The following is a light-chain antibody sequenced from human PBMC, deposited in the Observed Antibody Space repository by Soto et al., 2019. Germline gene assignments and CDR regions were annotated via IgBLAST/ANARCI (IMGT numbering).Light chain of an antibody. V-gene: IGLV2-8*01. CDR3: SSYAGSNTR. J-gene: IGLJ1*01. CDR2: EDS. CDR1: SSDVGGYNF. Sequence: QSALTQPPSASGSPGQSVTISCTGTSSDVGGYNFVSWYQQHPGKAPKLMIFEDSKRPSGVPDRFSGSKSGNTASLTVSGLQAEDEADYYCSSYAGSNTRFGTGTKLTVL.